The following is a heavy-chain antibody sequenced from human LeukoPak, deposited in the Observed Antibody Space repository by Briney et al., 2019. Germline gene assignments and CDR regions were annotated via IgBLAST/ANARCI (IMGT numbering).Heavy chain of an antibody. CDR1: GYTFTSYD. CDR2: MNPNSGNT. V-gene: IGHV1-8*01. J-gene: IGHJ4*02. CDR3: ARGTRYYGSGSYYTYDY. D-gene: IGHD3-10*01. Sequence: ASVKVSCKPSGYTFTSYDINWVRQATGQGLEWMGWMNPNSGNTGYAQKFQGRVTMTRNTSISTAYMELSSLRSEDTAVYYCARGTRYYGSGSYYTYDYWGQGTLVTVSS.